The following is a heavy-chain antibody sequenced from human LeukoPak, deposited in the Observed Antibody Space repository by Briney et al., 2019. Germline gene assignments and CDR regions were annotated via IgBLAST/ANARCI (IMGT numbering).Heavy chain of an antibody. Sequence: GGSLRLSCAASGFTFSSYGMHWVRQAPGKGLEWVALIRYDGSNKYYADSVKGRFTISRDNSKNTLYLRMNSLRAEDTAVYYCAKDTSGSYYDYGYWGPGTLVTVSS. CDR1: GFTFSSYG. CDR2: IRYDGSNK. J-gene: IGHJ4*02. D-gene: IGHD1-26*01. CDR3: AKDTSGSYYDYGY. V-gene: IGHV3-30*02.